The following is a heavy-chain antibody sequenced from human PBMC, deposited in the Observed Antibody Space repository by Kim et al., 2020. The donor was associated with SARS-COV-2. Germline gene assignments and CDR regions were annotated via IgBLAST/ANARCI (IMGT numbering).Heavy chain of an antibody. CDR1: GYTFTGYY. V-gene: IGHV1-2*04. CDR3: ARDSDIVVGYNWFDP. D-gene: IGHD2-15*01. CDR2: INPNSGGT. J-gene: IGHJ5*02. Sequence: ASVKVSCKASGYTFTGYYMHWVRQAPGQGLEWMGWINPNSGGTNYAQKFQGWVTMTRDTSISTAYMELSRLRSDDTAVYYCARDSDIVVGYNWFDPWGQGTLVTVSS.